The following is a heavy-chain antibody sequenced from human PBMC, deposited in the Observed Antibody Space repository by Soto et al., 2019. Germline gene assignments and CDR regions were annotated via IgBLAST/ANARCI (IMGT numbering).Heavy chain of an antibody. CDR2: VYYSGST. D-gene: IGHD3-3*01. V-gene: IGHV4-59*12. CDR1: GGSISSYY. Sequence: PSETLSLTCTVSGGSISSYYWSWIRQPPGRGLERIGYVYYSGSTNYNPSLKSRVTISVDTSKSQFSLKLSSVTAADTAVYYFARGEHITIFGVATRWFDPWGQGALVTVSS. CDR3: ARGEHITIFGVATRWFDP. J-gene: IGHJ5*02.